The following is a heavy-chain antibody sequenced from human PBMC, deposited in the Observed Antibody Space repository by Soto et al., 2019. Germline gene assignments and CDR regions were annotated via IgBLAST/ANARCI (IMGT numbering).Heavy chain of an antibody. D-gene: IGHD4-17*01. CDR3: ARSTLRRAFDI. CDR1: GGSISSYY. Sequence: QVQLQESGPGLVKPSETLSLTCTVSGGSISSYYWSWIRQPPGKGLEWIGYIYYSGSTNYNPSLKSRVPISVDTSKTQFPLKLSSVTAEDTAVYYWARSTLRRAFDIWGQGTMVTASS. CDR2: IYYSGST. J-gene: IGHJ3*02. V-gene: IGHV4-59*01.